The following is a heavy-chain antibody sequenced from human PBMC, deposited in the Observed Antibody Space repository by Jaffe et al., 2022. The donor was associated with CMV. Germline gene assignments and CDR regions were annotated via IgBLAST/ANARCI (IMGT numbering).Heavy chain of an antibody. J-gene: IGHJ5*02. V-gene: IGHV4-34*01. D-gene: IGHD6-19*01. CDR2: INHSGST. CDR1: GGSFSGYY. Sequence: QVQLQQWGAGLLKPSETLSLTCAVYGGSFSGYYWSWIRQPPGKGLEWIGEINHSGSTNYNPSLKSRVTISVDTSKNQFSLKLSSVTAADTAVYYCARGNSGWYRNWFDPWGQGTLVTVSS. CDR3: ARGNSGWYRNWFDP.